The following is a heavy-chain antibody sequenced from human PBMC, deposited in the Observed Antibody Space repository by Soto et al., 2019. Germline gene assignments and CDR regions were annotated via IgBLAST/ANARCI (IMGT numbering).Heavy chain of an antibody. D-gene: IGHD3-10*01. CDR2: TRNKANSYTT. CDR3: VRTSHYGSGSWNFDS. CDR1: GFTLSDHY. J-gene: IGHJ4*02. Sequence: EVQLVESGGGLVQPGGSLRLSCAGFGFTLSDHYMDWVRQAPGKGLEWVDRTRNKANSYTTEYAASVKGRFIVSSDASLNSVYLQMNSLKTEDTAVYYCVRTSHYGSGSWNFDSWGQGTLVIVSS. V-gene: IGHV3-72*01.